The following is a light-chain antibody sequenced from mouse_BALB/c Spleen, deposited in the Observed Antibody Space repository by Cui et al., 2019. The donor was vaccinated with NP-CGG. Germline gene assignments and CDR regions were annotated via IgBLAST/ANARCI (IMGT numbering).Light chain of an antibody. CDR2: GTN. J-gene: IGLJ1*01. CDR3: ALWYSNHWV. V-gene: IGLV1*01. Sequence: QAVVTQESPLTTSPGETVTLTCRSSTGAVTSSNYANWVQEKPAHLFTGLIGGTNNRAPGVPARFSGSLIGDKAALTITGAQTEDEAIYFCALWYSNHWVFGGGTRLTVL. CDR1: TGAVTSSNY.